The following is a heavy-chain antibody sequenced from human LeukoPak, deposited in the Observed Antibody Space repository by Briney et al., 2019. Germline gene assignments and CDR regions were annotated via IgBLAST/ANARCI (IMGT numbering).Heavy chain of an antibody. D-gene: IGHD1-26*01. Sequence: ASVKVSCKASGYTFTGYYMHWVRQAPGQGLEWMGRINPNSGGTNYAQKFQGRVTMTRDTSISTAYMELSRLRSDDTAVYYCARDNSYSDSSWWFDPWGQGTLVTVSS. V-gene: IGHV1-2*06. CDR3: ARDNSYSDSSWWFDP. CDR1: GYTFTGYY. CDR2: INPNSGGT. J-gene: IGHJ5*02.